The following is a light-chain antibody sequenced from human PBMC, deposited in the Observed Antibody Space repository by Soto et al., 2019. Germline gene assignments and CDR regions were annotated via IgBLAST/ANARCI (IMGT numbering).Light chain of an antibody. CDR3: QQRSNWPRT. CDR2: NAA. J-gene: IGKJ1*01. Sequence: EIVLTQSPVTLSLSPGERATLSCRASQSISSSLAWYQQKPGQAPRLLIYNAANRATGIPARFAGSGSGTGFTLTISSLEPEDFAVYYCQQRSNWPRTFGQGTKVEIK. CDR1: QSISSS. V-gene: IGKV3-11*01.